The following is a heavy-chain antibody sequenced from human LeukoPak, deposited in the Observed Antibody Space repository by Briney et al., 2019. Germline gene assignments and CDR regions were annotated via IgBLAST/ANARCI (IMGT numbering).Heavy chain of an antibody. CDR1: GFTFSSYS. V-gene: IGHV3-23*01. CDR2: ISGSGGST. D-gene: IGHD1-26*01. Sequence: GGSLRLSCAASGFTFSSYSMNRVRQAPGKGLEWVSAISGSGGSTYYADSVKGRFTISRDNSKNTLYLQMNSLRAEDTAVYYCARHLRVGATDYFDFWGQGTLVTVSS. J-gene: IGHJ4*02. CDR3: ARHLRVGATDYFDF.